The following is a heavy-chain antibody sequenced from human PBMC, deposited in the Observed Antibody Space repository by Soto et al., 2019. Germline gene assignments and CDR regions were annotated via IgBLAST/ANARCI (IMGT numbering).Heavy chain of an antibody. J-gene: IGHJ4*02. CDR1: GFTFSSYA. V-gene: IGHV3-23*01. D-gene: IGHD5-12*01. Sequence: GSLRLSCAASGFTFSSYAMSWVRQAPGKGLEWVSAISGSGGSTYYADSVKGRFTISRDNAKNSLYLQMNSLRAEDTAVYYCARQQSATTYDYWGQGTLVTVSS. CDR3: ARQQSATTYDY. CDR2: ISGSGGST.